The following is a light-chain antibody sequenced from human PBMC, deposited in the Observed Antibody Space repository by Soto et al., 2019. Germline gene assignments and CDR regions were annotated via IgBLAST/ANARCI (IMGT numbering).Light chain of an antibody. J-gene: IGKJ1*01. CDR1: QGISSW. CDR2: AAS. Sequence: DIQMTQSPSSVSASVGDRVTITCRASQGISSWLAWYQKKPGKAPNLLIYAASSLQSGVPSRFSGSESGTDFTLTISSLQPEDCAIYYCQQSYSTPRTFGQGTKVEIK. CDR3: QQSYSTPRT. V-gene: IGKV1-12*01.